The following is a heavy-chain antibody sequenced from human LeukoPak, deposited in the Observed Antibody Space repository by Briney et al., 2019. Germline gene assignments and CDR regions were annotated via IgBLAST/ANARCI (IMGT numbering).Heavy chain of an antibody. J-gene: IGHJ4*02. D-gene: IGHD2-15*01. V-gene: IGHV3-30*03. CDR1: GFTFSSYG. CDR3: ATMSGCSGGSCYGGDFDY. CDR2: ISYDGSNK. Sequence: GRSLRLSCAASGFTFSSYGMHWVRQAPGKGLEWVAVISYDGSNKYYADSVKGRFTISRDNSKNTLYLQMNSLRAEDTAVYYCATMSGCSGGSCYGGDFDYWGQGTLVTVSS.